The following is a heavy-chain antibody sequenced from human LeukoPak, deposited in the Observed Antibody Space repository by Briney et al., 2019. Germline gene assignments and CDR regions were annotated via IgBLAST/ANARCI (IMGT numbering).Heavy chain of an antibody. V-gene: IGHV1-2*02. CDR1: GYTFTGYY. D-gene: IGHD3-16*02. J-gene: IGHJ4*02. CDR3: ARGDEITFGRVIVNDY. CDR2: INPNSGGT. Sequence: ASVKVSCKASGYTFTGYYMHWVRQAPGQGLEWMGWINPNSGGTNYAQKFQGRVTMTRDTSISTAYMELSRLRSDDTAVYYCARGDEITFGRVIVNDYWGQGTLVTVSS.